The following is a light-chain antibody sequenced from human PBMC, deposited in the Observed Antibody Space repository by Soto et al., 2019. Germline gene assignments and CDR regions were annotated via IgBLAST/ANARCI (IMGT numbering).Light chain of an antibody. V-gene: IGKV1-39*01. Sequence: DIQMTQAPSSLSASVGDRVTITCRASQNIRVYLNWYQQKPGKAPKPLIYATSTLLSGVPSRFSGSGSGPDFTLTITRLHPEAFATYHCQKIFGTRYSLGQGTKLEIK. CDR2: ATS. J-gene: IGKJ2*03. CDR3: QKIFGTRYS. CDR1: QNIRVY.